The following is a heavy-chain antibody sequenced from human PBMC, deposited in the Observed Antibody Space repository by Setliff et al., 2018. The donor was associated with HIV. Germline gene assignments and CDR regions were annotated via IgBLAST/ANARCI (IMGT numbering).Heavy chain of an antibody. CDR1: GFTFSSYA. D-gene: IGHD2-15*01. J-gene: IGHJ6*03. CDR2: IYSGGSST. Sequence: GGSLRLSCAASGFTFSSYAMSWVRQAPGKGLEWVSVIYSGGSSTYYADSVKGRFTISRDDSKNSLFLQVDSLTAEDTAVYYCARSQGIGNYYMDVWGKGTTVTVSS. V-gene: IGHV3-23*03. CDR3: ARSQGIGNYYMDV.